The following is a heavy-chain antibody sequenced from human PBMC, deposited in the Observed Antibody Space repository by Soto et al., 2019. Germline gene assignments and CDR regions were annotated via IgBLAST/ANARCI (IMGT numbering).Heavy chain of an antibody. D-gene: IGHD6-13*01. CDR3: AREIVRIAAAVIYYGMDV. J-gene: IGHJ6*02. CDR2: ISSSSSTI. Sequence: EVQLVESGGGLVQPGGSLRLSCAASGFTFSSYSMNWVRQAPGKGLEWVSYISSSSSTIYYADSVKGRLTISRDNAKNSLYMQMNSLRDEDTAVYYCAREIVRIAAAVIYYGMDVWGQGTTVTVSS. V-gene: IGHV3-48*02. CDR1: GFTFSSYS.